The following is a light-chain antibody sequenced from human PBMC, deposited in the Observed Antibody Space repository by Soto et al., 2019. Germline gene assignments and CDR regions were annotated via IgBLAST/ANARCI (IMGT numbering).Light chain of an antibody. CDR2: SHN. V-gene: IGLV1-44*01. Sequence: QSVLTQPPSASGTPGQTITISCSGSSSNIGSYTVHWYQLLPGTAPKLLIYSHNQRPSGVPDRFSGSKSGTSASLAISGLQSEDEADYYCATWDDSLNSPLFGGGTKVTAL. CDR1: SSNIGSYT. CDR3: ATWDDSLNSPL. J-gene: IGLJ2*01.